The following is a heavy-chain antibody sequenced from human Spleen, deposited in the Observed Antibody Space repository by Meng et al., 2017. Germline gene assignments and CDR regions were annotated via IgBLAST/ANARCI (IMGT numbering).Heavy chain of an antibody. CDR3: ARDEDISAAGKLFGDY. CDR1: GYTFAAYW. V-gene: IGHV1-2*06. D-gene: IGHD6-13*01. Sequence: QVPLGKSGPEVQKPGASVNLSCKPSGYTFAAYWIHWLRQAPGQGLEWMGRIDPNNDHTQYAQNFQGRVTMTSDTSISTVYMELNGLRSDDTAVYYCARDEDISAAGKLFGDYWGQGTLVTVFS. CDR2: IDPNNDHT. J-gene: IGHJ4*02.